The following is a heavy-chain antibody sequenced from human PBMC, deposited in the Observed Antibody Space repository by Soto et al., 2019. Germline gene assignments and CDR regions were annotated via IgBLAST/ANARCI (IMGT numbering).Heavy chain of an antibody. Sequence: EVQLVESGGGLVKPGGSLRLSCAASGFTFSSYSMNWVRQAPGKGLEWVSSISSSSSYIYYADSVKGRFTISRDNAKNSLYLQMNSLRAEDTAVYYCAREGYIWNYKGDYWGQGTLVTVSS. CDR1: GFTFSSYS. D-gene: IGHD1-7*01. V-gene: IGHV3-21*01. J-gene: IGHJ4*02. CDR3: AREGYIWNYKGDY. CDR2: ISSSSSYI.